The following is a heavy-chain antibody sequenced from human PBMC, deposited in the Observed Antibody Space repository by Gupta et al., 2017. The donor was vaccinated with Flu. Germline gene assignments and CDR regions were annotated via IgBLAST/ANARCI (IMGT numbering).Heavy chain of an antibody. D-gene: IGHD2-2*01. CDR3: AREDCSSTSCHYENYYYGMDV. J-gene: IGHJ6*02. Sequence: QVQLQQSGPGLGKPSQTLSLTCAISGYSVSSNSAAWNWIRQSPSRGLWWLGRTYYRSKWYNDYAVSVKSRITINPDTSKNQFSLQLNSVTPEDTAVYYCAREDCSSTSCHYENYYYGMDVWGQGTTVTVSS. CDR2: TYYRSKWYN. V-gene: IGHV6-1*01. CDR1: GYSVSSNSAA.